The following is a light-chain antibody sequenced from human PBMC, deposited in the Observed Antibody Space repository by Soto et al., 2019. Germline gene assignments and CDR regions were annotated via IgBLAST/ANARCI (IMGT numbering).Light chain of an antibody. CDR1: QSVSSN. CDR3: QKYNNWPPPP. Sequence: EIVMTQSPATLSVSPGERATLSCRASQSVSSNLAWYQQKPGQAPRLLIYGASTRATGIPDRFSGSGSGTEFTLTISSLQSEDFAVYYCQKYNNWPPPPFGQGTRLEIK. CDR2: GAS. J-gene: IGKJ5*01. V-gene: IGKV3-15*01.